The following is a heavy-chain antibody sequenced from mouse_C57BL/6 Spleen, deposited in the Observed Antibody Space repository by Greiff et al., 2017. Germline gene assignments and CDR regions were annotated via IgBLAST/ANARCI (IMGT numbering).Heavy chain of an antibody. CDR2: ISDGGSYT. CDR3: ARDQADYYGSRGFAY. J-gene: IGHJ3*01. Sequence: EVMLVESGGGLVKPGGSLKLSCAASGFTFSSYAMSWVRQTPEKRLEWVATISDGGSYTYYPDNVKGRVTISRDNAKNNLYLQMSHLESEDTAMYDCARDQADYYGSRGFAYWGQGTLVTVSA. CDR1: GFTFSSYA. V-gene: IGHV5-4*01. D-gene: IGHD1-1*01.